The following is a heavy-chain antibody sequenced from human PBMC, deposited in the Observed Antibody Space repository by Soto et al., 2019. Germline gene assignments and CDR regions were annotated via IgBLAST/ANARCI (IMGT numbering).Heavy chain of an antibody. J-gene: IGHJ6*02. D-gene: IGHD1-7*01. CDR1: GFTFSNCA. CDR2: VGNTGLST. Sequence: GSLRLSCDASGFTFSNCAISWVRQAPGKGLEWVSAVGNTGLSTHYSDSVKGRFTITRDNSKNTLYLQMDSLRAEDTALYYCAKDRGTNYYFYGMDVWGQGTTVTVSS. V-gene: IGHV3-23*01. CDR3: AKDRGTNYYFYGMDV.